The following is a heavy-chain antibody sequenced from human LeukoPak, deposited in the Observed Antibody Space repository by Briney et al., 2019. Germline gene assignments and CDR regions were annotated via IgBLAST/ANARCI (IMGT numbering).Heavy chain of an antibody. V-gene: IGHV4-34*01. J-gene: IGHJ6*03. Sequence: PSETLSLTCAVYGGSFSGYYCGSSREPPREGREWSGEINHSGRTNYNPSLTSRVTISVDTSKNQSSLKLSSVTAADTAVYYCAIRRGRYYYMDVWGKGTTVTISS. CDR3: AIRRGRYYYMDV. CDR1: GGSFSGYY. CDR2: INHSGRT.